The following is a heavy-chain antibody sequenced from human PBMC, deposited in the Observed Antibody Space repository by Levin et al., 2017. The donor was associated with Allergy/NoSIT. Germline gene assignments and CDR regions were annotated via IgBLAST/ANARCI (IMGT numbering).Heavy chain of an antibody. Sequence: GESLKISCAASGFSFSSYSMHWVRQPPGKGLEWVTYISSSGGIMNYADSVKGRFTVSRDNGRNSLFLNMHSLGGEDNAVYYCLRTRYGGNNGGGFDYWGLGTLVTVSS. CDR1: GFSFSSYS. J-gene: IGHJ4*02. D-gene: IGHD3-16*01. CDR2: ISSSGGIM. V-gene: IGHV3-48*04. CDR3: LRTRYGGNNGGGFDY.